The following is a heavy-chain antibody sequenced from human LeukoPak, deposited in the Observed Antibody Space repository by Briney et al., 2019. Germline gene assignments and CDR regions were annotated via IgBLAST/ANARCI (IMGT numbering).Heavy chain of an antibody. CDR3: ARDRITMVRANWVDP. CDR2: IYTSGST. CDR1: GGSISSYY. J-gene: IGHJ5*02. V-gene: IGHV4-4*07. Sequence: SETLSLTCTVSGGSISSYYWSWIRQPAGKGLEWIGRIYTSGSTNYNPSLKSRVTMSVDTSKNQFSLKLSSVTAADTAVYYCARDRITMVRANWVDPWGQGTLVTVSS. D-gene: IGHD3-10*01.